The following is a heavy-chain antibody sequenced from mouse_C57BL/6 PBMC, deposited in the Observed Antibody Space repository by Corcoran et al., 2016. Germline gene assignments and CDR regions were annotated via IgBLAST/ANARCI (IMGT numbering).Heavy chain of an antibody. V-gene: IGHV1-76*01. CDR2: IYPGSGNT. CDR3: AREGIYDGYYGSFDY. J-gene: IGHJ2*01. Sequence: QVQLKQSGAELVRPGASVKLSCKASGYTFTDYYINWVKQRPGQGLEWIARIYPGSGNTYYNEKFKGKATLTAEKSSSTAYMQLSSLTSEDSAVYFCAREGIYDGYYGSFDYWGQGTTLTVSS. D-gene: IGHD2-3*01. CDR1: GYTFTDYY.